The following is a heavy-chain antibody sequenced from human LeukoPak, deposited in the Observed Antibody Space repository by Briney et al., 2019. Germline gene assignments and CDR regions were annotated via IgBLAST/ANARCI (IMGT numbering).Heavy chain of an antibody. J-gene: IGHJ4*02. Sequence: GCSLRLSWAASGFTFSSYGMHWVSQAQGKGLEWVAVIWYDGSNKYYADSVKGRFTISRDNSKNTLYLQMNSLRAEDTAVYYCARDAGPFDYWGQGTLVTVSS. CDR1: GFTFSSYG. D-gene: IGHD1-14*01. CDR3: ARDAGPFDY. V-gene: IGHV3-33*01. CDR2: IWYDGSNK.